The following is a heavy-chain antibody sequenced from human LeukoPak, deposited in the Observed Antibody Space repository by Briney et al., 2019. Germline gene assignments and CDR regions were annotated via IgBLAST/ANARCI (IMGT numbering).Heavy chain of an antibody. V-gene: IGHV5-51*01. D-gene: IGHD7-27*01. CDR3: ARQTAMGRSGDY. Sequence: GESLQISCKASGSSFTSYWIGWVRPMPGKGLEWMGIIDPSDSETRYTPSFQGQVTISVDKSLTTAYLQWNSLKASDTAMYYCARQTAMGRSGDYWGQGTLVTVSS. J-gene: IGHJ4*02. CDR1: GSSFTSYW. CDR2: IDPSDSET.